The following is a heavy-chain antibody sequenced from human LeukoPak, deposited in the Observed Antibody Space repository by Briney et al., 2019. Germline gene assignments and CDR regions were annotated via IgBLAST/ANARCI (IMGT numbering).Heavy chain of an antibody. V-gene: IGHV1-2*02. CDR1: GYTFTGYY. Sequence: GASVKVSCKASGYTFTGYYMHWVRQAPGQGLEWMGWINPNSGGTSYAQKFQGRVTMTRDTSTSTVYMELSSLRSEDTAVYYCARVDSGDYDSSGSTFDYWGQGTLVTVSS. D-gene: IGHD3-22*01. CDR2: INPNSGGT. J-gene: IGHJ4*02. CDR3: ARVDSGDYDSSGSTFDY.